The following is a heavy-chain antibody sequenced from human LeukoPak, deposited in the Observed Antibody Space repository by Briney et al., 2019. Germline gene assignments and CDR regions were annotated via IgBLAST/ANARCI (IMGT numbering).Heavy chain of an antibody. D-gene: IGHD1-26*01. V-gene: IGHV1-46*01. CDR1: GYTYTTYY. J-gene: IGHJ4*02. CDR3: ARSQWELHYFDY. CDR2: INPSGGST. Sequence: ASVKVSCKASGYTYTTYYMHWVRQAPGQGLEWMGIINPSGGSTNYAQKFQGRVTMTRDTSTNTVYMELSSLRSEDTAVYYCARSQWELHYFDYWGQGTLVTVSS.